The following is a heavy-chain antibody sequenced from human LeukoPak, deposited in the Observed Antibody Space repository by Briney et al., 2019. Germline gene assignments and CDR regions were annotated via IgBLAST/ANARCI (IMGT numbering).Heavy chain of an antibody. CDR3: ATNRIGTTGQSFDY. CDR2: IWYDGSNK. V-gene: IGHV3-33*01. CDR1: GFTFSRYG. D-gene: IGHD1-1*01. Sequence: GGSLRLSCAASGFTFSRYGMHWVRQAPGKGLEWVAVIWYDGSNKDYADSGKGRFAISRDNSKNTLYLQMNSLRAEDTAVYYCATNRIGTTGQSFDYWGQGTLVTVSS. J-gene: IGHJ4*02.